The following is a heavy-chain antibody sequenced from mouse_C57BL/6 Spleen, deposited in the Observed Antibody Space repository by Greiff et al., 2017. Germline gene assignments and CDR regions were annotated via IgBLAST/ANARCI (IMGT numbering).Heavy chain of an antibody. D-gene: IGHD2-12*01. CDR1: GYTFTSYW. J-gene: IGHJ2*01. Sequence: QVQLQQPGAELVKPGASVKLSCKASGYTFTSYWMHWVKQRPGQGLEWIGMIHPNSGSTNNNEKFKSKATLTVDKSSSTAYMQLSSLTSEDSAVYYCARSPAYYRANADYWGQGTTLTVSS. CDR3: ARSPAYYRANADY. V-gene: IGHV1-64*01. CDR2: IHPNSGST.